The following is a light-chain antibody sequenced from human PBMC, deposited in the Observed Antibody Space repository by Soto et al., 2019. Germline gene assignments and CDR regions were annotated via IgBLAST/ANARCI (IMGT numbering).Light chain of an antibody. CDR1: SSDVGGYIY. Sequence: QSALTQPASVSGSPGQSITISCTGTSSDVGGYIYVSRYQQHPGKAPKLMIYDVTSRPSGVSYRFSGSKSGNTASLTISGLQAEDEADYYCSSYATSSSYVFGTGTKLTVL. J-gene: IGLJ1*01. CDR3: SSYATSSSYV. V-gene: IGLV2-14*01. CDR2: DVT.